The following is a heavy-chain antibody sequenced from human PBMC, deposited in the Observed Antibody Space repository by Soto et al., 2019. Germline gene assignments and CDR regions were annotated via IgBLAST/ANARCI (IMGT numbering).Heavy chain of an antibody. V-gene: IGHV3-30-3*01. J-gene: IGHJ4*02. CDR1: GFTFSSYA. Sequence: GGSLRLSCAASGFTFSSYAMHWVRQAPGKGLEWVAVISYDGSNKYYADSVKGRFTISRDNSKNTLYLQMNSLRAEDTAVYYCARGDYSSSSVFDYWGQGTLVTVS. CDR2: ISYDGSNK. CDR3: ARGDYSSSSVFDY. D-gene: IGHD6-6*01.